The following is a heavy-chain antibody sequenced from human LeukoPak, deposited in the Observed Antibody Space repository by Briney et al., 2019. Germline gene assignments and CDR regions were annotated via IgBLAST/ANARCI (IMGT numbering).Heavy chain of an antibody. CDR1: GGSFSGYY. J-gene: IGHJ4*02. V-gene: IGHV4-34*01. CDR2: IDHSGST. CDR3: AGNIAARLDY. Sequence: SETLSLTCAVYGGSFSGYYWSWIRQLPGKGLEWIGEIDHSGSTNYNTSLKSRVTISVDTSKNQFSLKLSSVTAADAAVYYCAGNIAARLDYWGQGTLVTVSS. D-gene: IGHD6-6*01.